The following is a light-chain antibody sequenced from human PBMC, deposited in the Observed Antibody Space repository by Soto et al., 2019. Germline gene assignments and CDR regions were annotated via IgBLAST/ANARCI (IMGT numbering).Light chain of an antibody. CDR2: GAS. CDR1: QATFNY. Sequence: EIQLTQSPIFLSASVGDRVTISYRASQATFNYLAWYQQKPGKAPNLLIFGASTLQSGVPSRFSGSGSGTEFTLTISSLQPEDFATYYCQQLNSHPRTFGQGTKVDI. CDR3: QQLNSHPRT. V-gene: IGKV1-9*01. J-gene: IGKJ2*01.